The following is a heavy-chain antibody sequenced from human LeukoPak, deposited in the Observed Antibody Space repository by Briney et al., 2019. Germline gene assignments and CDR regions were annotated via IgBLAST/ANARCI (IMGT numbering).Heavy chain of an antibody. J-gene: IGHJ4*02. D-gene: IGHD6-13*01. CDR1: GGSISSYY. CDR2: IYYSGST. Sequence: KPSETLSLTCTVSGGSISSYYWSWIRQPAGKGLEWIGYIYYSGSTNYSPSLKSRVTISVDTSKNQFSLKLSSVTAADTAVYYCARLYSSSLGRVFDYWGQGTLVTVSS. V-gene: IGHV4-59*01. CDR3: ARLYSSSLGRVFDY.